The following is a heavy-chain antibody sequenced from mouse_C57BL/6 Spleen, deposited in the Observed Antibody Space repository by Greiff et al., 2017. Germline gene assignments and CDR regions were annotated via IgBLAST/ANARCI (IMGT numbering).Heavy chain of an antibody. J-gene: IGHJ2*01. CDR2: IDPENGDT. CDR1: GFNIKDDY. Sequence: EVKLVESGAELVRPGASVKLSCTASGFNIKDDYMHWVKQRPEQGLEWIGWIDPENGDTEYASKFQGKATITADTSSNTAYLQLSSLTSEDTAVYYCTRGLRGYWGQGTTLTVSS. V-gene: IGHV14-4*01. CDR3: TRGLRGY. D-gene: IGHD1-1*01.